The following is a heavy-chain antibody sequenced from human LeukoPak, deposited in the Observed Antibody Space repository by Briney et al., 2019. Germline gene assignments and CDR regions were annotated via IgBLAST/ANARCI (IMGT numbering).Heavy chain of an antibody. D-gene: IGHD3-22*01. CDR1: GFTFSSYA. J-gene: IGHJ4*02. V-gene: IGHV3-23*01. CDR2: ISGGSGST. CDR3: AKHRFESGGYHSTD. Sequence: GGSLRLSCAASGFTFSSYAMSWVRQAPGRGLAWVSTISGGSGSTYCADSVKGRFTISRDNSKNTLYLQMNSLRDEDTAVYYCAKHRFESGGYHSTDWGQGTLVTVSS.